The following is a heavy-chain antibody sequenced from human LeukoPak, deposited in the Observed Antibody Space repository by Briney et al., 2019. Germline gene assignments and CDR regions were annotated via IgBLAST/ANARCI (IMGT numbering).Heavy chain of an antibody. CDR2: IYYSGST. CDR1: GGSISSSSYY. J-gene: IGHJ4*02. CDR3: ARGTPIFGVDPIDY. D-gene: IGHD3-3*01. Sequence: NASETLSLTCTVSGGSISSSSYYWGWIRQPPGKGLEWIGSIYYSGSTYYNLSLKSRVTISVDTSKNQFSLKLSSVTAADTAVYYCARGTPIFGVDPIDYWGQGTLVTVSS. V-gene: IGHV4-39*01.